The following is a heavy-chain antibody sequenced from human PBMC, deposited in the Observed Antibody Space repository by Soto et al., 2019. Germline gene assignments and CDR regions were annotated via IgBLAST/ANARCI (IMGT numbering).Heavy chain of an antibody. J-gene: IGHJ4*02. D-gene: IGHD6-13*01. Sequence: SETLSLTCTVSGGSVSSGSYYWSWIRQPPGKGLEWIGYIYYSGSTNYNPSLKSRVTISVDTSKNQFSLKLSSVTAADTAVYYCARQTYSSSWYRWGQGTLVTVSS. V-gene: IGHV4-61*01. CDR3: ARQTYSSSWYR. CDR1: GGSVSSGSYY. CDR2: IYYSGST.